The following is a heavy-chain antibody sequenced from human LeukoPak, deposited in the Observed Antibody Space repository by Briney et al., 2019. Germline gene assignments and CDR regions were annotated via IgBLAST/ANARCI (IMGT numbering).Heavy chain of an antibody. CDR3: AKEGYCGGDCYREFDY. J-gene: IGHJ4*02. Sequence: GGSLRLSCAASGFTFSSYAMSWVRQAPGKGLEWVSAISGSGGSTYYADPVKGRFTISRDNSKNTLYVQMNSLRAEDTAVYYCAKEGYCGGDCYREFDYWGQGTQVTAS. CDR1: GFTFSSYA. CDR2: ISGSGGST. D-gene: IGHD2-21*02. V-gene: IGHV3-23*01.